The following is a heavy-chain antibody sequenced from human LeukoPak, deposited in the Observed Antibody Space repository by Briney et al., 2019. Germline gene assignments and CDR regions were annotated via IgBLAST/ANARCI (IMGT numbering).Heavy chain of an antibody. Sequence: GGSLRLSCAASGFTFSSYSMNWVRQAPGKGLEWVSSISSSSSYINYADSVKGRFTISRDNAKNSLYLQMNSLRAEDTAVYYCARGTTGTTYYYMDVWGKGTTVTVSS. CDR2: ISSSSSYI. CDR1: GFTFSSYS. CDR3: ARGTTGTTYYYMDV. V-gene: IGHV3-21*01. J-gene: IGHJ6*03. D-gene: IGHD1-1*01.